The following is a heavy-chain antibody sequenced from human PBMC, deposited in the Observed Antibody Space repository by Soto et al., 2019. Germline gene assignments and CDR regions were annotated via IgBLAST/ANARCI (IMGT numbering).Heavy chain of an antibody. CDR1: GFRVSSFY. CDR3: ARDIFGGAYDFLH. V-gene: IGHV3-66*01. CDR2: ISSGGSP. D-gene: IGHD3-3*01. Sequence: EVQLVESGGGLVQPGGSLRLSCAASGFRVSSFYMTWVRQAPGKGLQWVAVISSGGSPYYADSVKGRFTISRDNYKNTLYLEMNSLRAEDTAVYYCARDIFGGAYDFLHGGQGTLVTVSS. J-gene: IGHJ4*02.